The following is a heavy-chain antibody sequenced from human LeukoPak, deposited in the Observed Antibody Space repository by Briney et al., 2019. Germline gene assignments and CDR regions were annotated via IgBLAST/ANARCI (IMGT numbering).Heavy chain of an antibody. D-gene: IGHD7-27*01. V-gene: IGHV5-51*01. Sequence: GESLKISCKGSGYSFTNYWIGWVRQMPGKGLEYMGIIYPGDSDTRYSPSFQGQVTISADKSISTAYVQWSSLKASDTAIYFCARRAELGMRYFDFWGQGALLVVSS. CDR1: GYSFTNYW. CDR2: IYPGDSDT. CDR3: ARRAELGMRYFDF. J-gene: IGHJ5*01.